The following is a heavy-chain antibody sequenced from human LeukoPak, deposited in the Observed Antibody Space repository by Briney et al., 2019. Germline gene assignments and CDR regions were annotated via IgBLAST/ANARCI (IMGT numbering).Heavy chain of an antibody. Sequence: SETLSLTCTVSGGSISRSPYYWGWIRQPPGKGLEWIGSIYYSGSTYYNLSLKSRVTISVDTSKNQFSLKLSSVTAADTAVYYCARGTRFSYGDYYFHWGQGTLVTVSS. V-gene: IGHV4-39*07. D-gene: IGHD4-17*01. CDR2: IYYSGST. J-gene: IGHJ4*02. CDR1: GGSISRSPYY. CDR3: ARGTRFSYGDYYFH.